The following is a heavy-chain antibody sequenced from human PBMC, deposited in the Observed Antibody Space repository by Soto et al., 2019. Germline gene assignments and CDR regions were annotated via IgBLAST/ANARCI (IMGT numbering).Heavy chain of an antibody. CDR1: GLTFSSSA. CDR2: ISNRGTST. J-gene: IGHJ4*02. CDR3: ARTYDFWSGYSSLDY. D-gene: IGHD3-3*01. Sequence: PGGSLRLSCAASGLTFSSSAMSWVRQAPGKGLEWVSVISNRGTSTYYAVSVKGRFTISRDNTKNTLYLQMNSLRAEDTAVYYCARTYDFWSGYSSLDYWGQGPLVTVSS. V-gene: IGHV3-23*01.